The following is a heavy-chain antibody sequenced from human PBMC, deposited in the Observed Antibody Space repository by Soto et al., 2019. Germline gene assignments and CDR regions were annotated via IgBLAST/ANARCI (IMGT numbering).Heavy chain of an antibody. CDR2: IKSKSDGGTT. D-gene: IGHD2-21*01. CDR1: GFTFSDAW. V-gene: IGHV3-15*01. Sequence: GVSLRLSCAASGFTFSDAWMSCVRQAPGKGLDWVGPIKSKSDGGTTEYAAPVRGRFTISRDDSKNTLYLQMNSLKTEDTAVYYCTTDLLRIAVVVGSNGYFKPWGEGTQVTVSS. J-gene: IGHJ5*02. CDR3: TTDLLRIAVVVGSNGYFKP.